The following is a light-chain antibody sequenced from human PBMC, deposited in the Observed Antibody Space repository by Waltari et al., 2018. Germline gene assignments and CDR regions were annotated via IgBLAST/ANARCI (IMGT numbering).Light chain of an antibody. V-gene: IGLV8-61*01. CDR2: STN. Sequence: QTVVTQEPSFSVSPGGTVTLTCGLSSGSVSTSSSPSWYQQTSGQAPRTLIYSTNTRSSGVPDRFSGSILGNKAALTITGAQADDESDYYCVLYMGSGIWVFGGGTKLTVL. J-gene: IGLJ3*02. CDR1: SGSVSTSSS. CDR3: VLYMGSGIWV.